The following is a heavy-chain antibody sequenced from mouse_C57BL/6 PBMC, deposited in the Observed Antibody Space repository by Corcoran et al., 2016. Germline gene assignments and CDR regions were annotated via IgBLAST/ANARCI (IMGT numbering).Heavy chain of an antibody. D-gene: IGHD2-1*01. V-gene: IGHV1-26*01. CDR2: INPNNGGT. CDR1: GYTFTDYY. CDR3: AREAGVYGNYGAMDY. J-gene: IGHJ4*01. Sequence: EVQLQQSGPELVKPGASVKISCKASGYTFTDYYMNWVKQSHGKSLEWIGDINPNNGGTSYNQKFKGKATLTVDKSSSTAYMELRSLTSEDSAVYYCAREAGVYGNYGAMDYWGQGTSVTVSS.